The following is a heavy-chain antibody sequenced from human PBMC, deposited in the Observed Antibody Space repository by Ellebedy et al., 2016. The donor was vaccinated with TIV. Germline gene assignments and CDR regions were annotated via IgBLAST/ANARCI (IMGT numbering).Heavy chain of an antibody. CDR1: GGSISSGEHY. Sequence: SETLSLTCTVSGGSISSGEHYWSWIRQPPGKGLEWLGYISYSGSTYYNPSLKSRVTISIDTSKNQFSLKLSSVTAADTAVYYCAFDSSGYYPDAFDIWGQGTMVTVSS. CDR2: ISYSGST. CDR3: AFDSSGYYPDAFDI. J-gene: IGHJ3*02. V-gene: IGHV4-30-4*01. D-gene: IGHD3-22*01.